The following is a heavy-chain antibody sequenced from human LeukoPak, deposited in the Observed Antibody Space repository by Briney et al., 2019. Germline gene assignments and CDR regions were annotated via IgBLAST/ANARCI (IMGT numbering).Heavy chain of an antibody. CDR1: GDSVSRDSIA. Sequence: SQTLSPTCAISGDSVSRDSIAWNWIRQSPSRGLEWLGRTYYKSAWYNDYAVSVKGRIIINPDTSKNQFSLQLNSVTPEDTAVYYCARGSSSNSWYFDYWGQGTLVTVSS. J-gene: IGHJ4*02. V-gene: IGHV6-1*01. CDR2: TYYKSAWYN. D-gene: IGHD6-13*01. CDR3: ARGSSSNSWYFDY.